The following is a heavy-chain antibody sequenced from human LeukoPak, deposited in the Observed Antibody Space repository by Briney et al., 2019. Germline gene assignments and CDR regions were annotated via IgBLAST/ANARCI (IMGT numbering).Heavy chain of an antibody. V-gene: IGHV1-3*01. CDR2: INGGSGNT. Sequence: ASVKVSCKASGYTFTDYTMHCLRQAPGQRLDWMGWINGGSGNTKYSPEFQGRVTITRDTSASTAYMELSSLRSEDTAVYYCANPRYDSSGYYYVDWGQGTLVTVSS. J-gene: IGHJ4*02. CDR1: GYTFTDYT. CDR3: ANPRYDSSGYYYVD. D-gene: IGHD3-22*01.